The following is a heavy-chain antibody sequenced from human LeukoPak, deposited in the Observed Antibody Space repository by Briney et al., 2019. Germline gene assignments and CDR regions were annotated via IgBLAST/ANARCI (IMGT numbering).Heavy chain of an antibody. V-gene: IGHV4-34*01. CDR1: DASLSGLR. D-gene: IGHD1-26*01. CDR2: MDHTGAT. Sequence: PSDTLSLTCGVFDASLSGLRWSGIRQPPGKGLEWIGEMDHTGATTYNPSLKSRLTMSVDTSKSHFSLQLSSVTAADTGVYYCARGSPYAWELQQSWGQGTLVTVSS. J-gene: IGHJ5*02. CDR3: ARGSPYAWELQQS.